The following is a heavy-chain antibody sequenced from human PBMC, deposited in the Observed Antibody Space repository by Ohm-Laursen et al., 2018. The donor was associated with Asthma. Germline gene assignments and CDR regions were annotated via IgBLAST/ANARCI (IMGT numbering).Heavy chain of an antibody. CDR1: GFTFSSYG. J-gene: IGHJ4*02. Sequence: SLRLSCAASGFTFSSYGMHWVRQAPGKGLEWVAVISYDGSNKYYADSVKGRFTIFRDNSKNTLYLQMNSLRAEDTAVYYCAKDRDYYGTAGFDYWGQGTLVTVSS. CDR2: ISYDGSNK. CDR3: AKDRDYYGTAGFDY. D-gene: IGHD3-10*01. V-gene: IGHV3-30*18.